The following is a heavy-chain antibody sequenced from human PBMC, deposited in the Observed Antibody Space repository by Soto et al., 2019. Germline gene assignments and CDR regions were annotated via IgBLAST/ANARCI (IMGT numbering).Heavy chain of an antibody. CDR1: GFTFSLYS. D-gene: IGHD3-22*01. J-gene: IGHJ4*02. CDR2: ITSSSSYI. V-gene: IGHV3-21*01. Sequence: EVQLVESGGGLVKPGGSLRLSCAASGFTFSLYSMIWVRQAPGKGLKWVASITSSSSYIYYEDSLKGRFTISRDNAKNSLFLQLDSLRAEDTAVYFCVRARSTDSRPDYWGQGTLVTVSS. CDR3: VRARSTDSRPDY.